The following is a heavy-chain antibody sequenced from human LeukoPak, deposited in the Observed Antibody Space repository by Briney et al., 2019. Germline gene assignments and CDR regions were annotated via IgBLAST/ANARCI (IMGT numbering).Heavy chain of an antibody. CDR1: GYTFTSYA. D-gene: IGHD4-17*01. CDR3: AREGYTVIPYYCYGMDV. CDR2: INTNTGNP. V-gene: IGHV7-4-1*02. Sequence: ASVKVSCKASGYTFTSYAMNWVRQAPGQGLEWMGWINTNTGNPTYAQGFTGRFVFSLDTSVSTAYLQISSLKAEDTAVYYCAREGYTVIPYYCYGMDVWGQGTTVTVSS. J-gene: IGHJ6*02.